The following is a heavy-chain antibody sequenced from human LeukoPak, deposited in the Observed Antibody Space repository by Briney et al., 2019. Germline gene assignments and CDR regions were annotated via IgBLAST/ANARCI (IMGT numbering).Heavy chain of an antibody. CDR3: AREYYDFWSHHLNYFDY. D-gene: IGHD3-3*01. CDR1: GGSISSSSYY. V-gene: IGHV4-39*01. CDR2: IYYSGST. J-gene: IGHJ4*02. Sequence: SETLSLTCTVSGGSISSSSYYWGWIRQPPGKGLEWIGSIYYSGSTYYNPSLKSRVTISVDTSKNQFSLKLSSVTAADTAVYYCAREYYDFWSHHLNYFDYWGQGTLVTVSS.